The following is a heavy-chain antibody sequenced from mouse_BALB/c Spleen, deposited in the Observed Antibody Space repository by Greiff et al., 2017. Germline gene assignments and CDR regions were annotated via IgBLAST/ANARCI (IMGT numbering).Heavy chain of an antibody. CDR3: AEVYRYDRGFDY. Sequence: DVQLVESGPGLVKPSQSLSLTCSVTGYSITSGYYWYWIRQFPGNKLEWMGYISYDGSNNYNPSLKNRISITRDTSKNQFFLKLNSVTTEDTATYCGAEVYRYDRGFDYWGQGTTLTVSS. CDR2: ISYDGSN. CDR1: GYSITSGYY. J-gene: IGHJ2*01. V-gene: IGHV3-6*02. D-gene: IGHD2-14*01.